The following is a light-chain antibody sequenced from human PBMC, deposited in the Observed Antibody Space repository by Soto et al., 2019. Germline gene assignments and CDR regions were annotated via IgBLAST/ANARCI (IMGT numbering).Light chain of an antibody. J-gene: IGLJ3*02. Sequence: QSALTQPASVSGSPGQAITISSTGTSSDVGGYNYVSWYQQHPGKAPKLMIYDVSNRPSGVSNRFSGSKSGNTASLTISGLQSEDEADYYCSSYTSSSTLWVFGGGTKVTVL. CDR3: SSYTSSSTLWV. CDR2: DVS. CDR1: SSDVGGYNY. V-gene: IGLV2-14*01.